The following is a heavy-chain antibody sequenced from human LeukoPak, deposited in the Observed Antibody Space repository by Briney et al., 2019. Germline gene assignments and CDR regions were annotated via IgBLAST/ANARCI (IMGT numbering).Heavy chain of an antibody. D-gene: IGHD2-2*02. J-gene: IGHJ5*02. V-gene: IGHV4-34*01. CDR2: INHNGST. CDR1: GGSFSGYY. Sequence: PSETLSLTCAVYGGSFSGYYWSWIRQPPGKGLEWIGEINHNGSTNYNPSLKSRVTISVDTSKDQFSLKLSSVTAADTAVYYCARVPAAINWFDPWGQGTLVTVSS. CDR3: ARVPAAINWFDP.